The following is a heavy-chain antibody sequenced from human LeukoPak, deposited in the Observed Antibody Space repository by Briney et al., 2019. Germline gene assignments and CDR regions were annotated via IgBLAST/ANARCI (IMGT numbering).Heavy chain of an antibody. CDR2: INPNSGGT. CDR3: ASLGYCSSTSCSPYYYYYYMDV. CDR1: GYTFTGYY. D-gene: IGHD2-2*01. Sequence: ASVKVSCKASGYTFTGYYMHWVRQAPGQGLEWMGWINPNSGGTNYAQKFQGRVTMTRDTSISAAYMELSRLRSDDTAVYYCASLGYCSSTSCSPYYYYYYMDVWGKGTTVTVSS. J-gene: IGHJ6*03. V-gene: IGHV1-2*02.